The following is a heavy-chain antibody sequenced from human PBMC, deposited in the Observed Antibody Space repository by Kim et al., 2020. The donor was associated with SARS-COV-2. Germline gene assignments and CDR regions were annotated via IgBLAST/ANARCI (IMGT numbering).Heavy chain of an antibody. Sequence: SETLSLTCTVSDGSISSSSYYWGWIRQPPGKGLEWIGSIYYSGSTYYNPSLKSRVTISVDTSKNQFSLKLSSVTAADTAVYYCARHGPGDYYDWFDPWGQGTLVTVSS. CDR3: ARHGPGDYYDWFDP. CDR1: DGSISSSSYY. V-gene: IGHV4-39*01. D-gene: IGHD2-21*01. J-gene: IGHJ5*02. CDR2: IYYSGST.